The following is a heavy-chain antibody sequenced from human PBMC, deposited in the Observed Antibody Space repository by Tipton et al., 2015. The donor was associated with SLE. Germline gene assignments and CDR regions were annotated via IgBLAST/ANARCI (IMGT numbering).Heavy chain of an antibody. V-gene: IGHV4-31*03. D-gene: IGHD3-22*01. CDR3: ARDGPDTSGYYLDY. CDR1: GASISSDVYY. Sequence: TLSLTCSVSGASISSDVYYWSWIRQLPGKGLEWIGYIYNTGNTYYNPPLKSRVTMSVDTSKNQFSLRVTSVTAADTAVYYCARDGPDTSGYYLDYWGQGILVTVSS. CDR2: IYNTGNT. J-gene: IGHJ4*02.